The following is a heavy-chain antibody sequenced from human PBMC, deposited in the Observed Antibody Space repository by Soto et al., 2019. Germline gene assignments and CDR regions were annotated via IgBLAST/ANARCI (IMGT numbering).Heavy chain of an antibody. CDR1: GFTFSSYG. CDR2: IWYDGSNK. Sequence: GSLRLSCAASGFTFSSYGMHWVRQAPGKGLEWVAVIWYDGSNKYYADSVKGRFTISRDNSKNTLYLQMNSLRAEDTAVYYCAREIVVARGASYFDYWGPGTLVTVSS. D-gene: IGHD2-2*01. CDR3: AREIVVARGASYFDY. J-gene: IGHJ4*02. V-gene: IGHV3-33*01.